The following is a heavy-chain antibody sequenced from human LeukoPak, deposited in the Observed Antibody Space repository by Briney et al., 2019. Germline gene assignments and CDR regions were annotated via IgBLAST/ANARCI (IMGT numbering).Heavy chain of an antibody. CDR1: GGSISSYY. J-gene: IGHJ4*02. CDR2: IYYSGST. Sequence: SETLSLTCTVSGGSISSYYWSWIRQPPGKGLEWIGYIYYSGSTNYNPPLKSRVTISVDTSKNQFSLKLRSVTAADTAVYYCAWAIQLPAFDYWGQGTLVTVSS. CDR3: AWAIQLPAFDY. D-gene: IGHD2-2*01. V-gene: IGHV4-59*08.